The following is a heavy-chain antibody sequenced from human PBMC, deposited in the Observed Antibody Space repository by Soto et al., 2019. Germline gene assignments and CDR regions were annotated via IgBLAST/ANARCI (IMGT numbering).Heavy chain of an antibody. CDR3: AKPFYGLQNYFDY. CDR2: ISGSGGST. CDR1: GFTFSSYV. Sequence: EVQLLESGGGLVQPGGSLRLSCAASGFTFSSYVMNWVRQAPGRGPEWVSTISGSGGSTYYADSVKGRFTISRDNSKNTLYLHMNSLRAEDTAIYYCAKPFYGLQNYFDYWGQGTLVTVSS. D-gene: IGHD4-17*01. V-gene: IGHV3-23*01. J-gene: IGHJ4*02.